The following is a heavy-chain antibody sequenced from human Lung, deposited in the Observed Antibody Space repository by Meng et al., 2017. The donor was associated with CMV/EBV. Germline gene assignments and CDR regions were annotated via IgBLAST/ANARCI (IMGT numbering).Heavy chain of an antibody. CDR1: GGSISSSNW. V-gene: IGHV4-4*02. Sequence: QGQVQESGPGLVKPSGTLSLTCAVSGGSISSSNWWSWVRQPSGKGLEWIGEIYHSGSTNYNPSLKSRVTISVDKSKNQFSLKLSSVTAADTAVYYCASFPPPGKQWLVTDYWGQGTLVTVSS. CDR3: ASFPPPGKQWLVTDY. CDR2: IYHSGST. J-gene: IGHJ4*02. D-gene: IGHD6-19*01.